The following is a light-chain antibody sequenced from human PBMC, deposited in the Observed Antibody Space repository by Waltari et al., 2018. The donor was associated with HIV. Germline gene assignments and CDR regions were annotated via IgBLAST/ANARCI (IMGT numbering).Light chain of an antibody. V-gene: IGKV3-11*01. J-gene: IGKJ2*03. CDR2: DAS. CDR3: QQRTNWPPYS. CDR1: QSVGRY. Sequence: DIVLTQSPATLSLSPGERATLSCRASQSVGRYLAWYQQKPGQAPRLLIYDASNRATGIPVRFSGSGSGTDFTLTISSLEPEDFALYYCQQRTNWPPYSFGQGTKLEIK.